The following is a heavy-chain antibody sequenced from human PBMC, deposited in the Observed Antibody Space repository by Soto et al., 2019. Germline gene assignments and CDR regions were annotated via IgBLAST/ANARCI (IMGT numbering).Heavy chain of an antibody. D-gene: IGHD3-3*01. CDR3: ARARGELGSFFEYDY. V-gene: IGHV4-4*02. CDR2: IYHSGST. CDR1: GGSISSSNW. Sequence: PSETLSLTCAVSGGSISSSNWWSWVRQPPGKGLEWIGEIYHSGSTNYNPSLKSRVTISVDKSKNQFSLKLSSVTAADTAVYYCARARGELGSFFEYDYWGQGTLVTVSS. J-gene: IGHJ4*02.